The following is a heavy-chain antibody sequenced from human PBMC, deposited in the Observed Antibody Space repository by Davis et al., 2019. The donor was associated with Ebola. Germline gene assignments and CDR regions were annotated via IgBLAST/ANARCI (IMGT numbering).Heavy chain of an antibody. CDR3: ARDSIVVVPAAIGGGYYYYYGMDV. CDR2: ISSNGGST. V-gene: IGHV3-64*01. D-gene: IGHD2-2*01. CDR1: GFTFSSYA. Sequence: GGSLRLSCAASGFTFSSYAMHWVRQAPGKGLEYVSAISSNGGSTYYANSVKGRFTISRDNSKNTLYLQMGSLRAEDMAVYYCARDSIVVVPAAIGGGYYYYYGMDVWGQGTTVTVSS. J-gene: IGHJ6*02.